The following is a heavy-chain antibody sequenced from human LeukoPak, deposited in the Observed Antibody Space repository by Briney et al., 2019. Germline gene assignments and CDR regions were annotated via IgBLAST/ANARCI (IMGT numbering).Heavy chain of an antibody. J-gene: IGHJ4*02. CDR1: SGSISGYY. D-gene: IGHD3-10*01. CDR2: IYYSGST. V-gene: IGHV4-59*01. CDR3: ARGYIAMVRGVIYPYFDY. Sequence: SETLSLTCTVSSGSISGYYWSWIRQPPGKGLEWIGYIYYSGSTNYSPSLKSRVTISLDTSKNQFSLKLSSVTAADTAVYYCARGYIAMVRGVIYPYFDYWGQGTLVTVSS.